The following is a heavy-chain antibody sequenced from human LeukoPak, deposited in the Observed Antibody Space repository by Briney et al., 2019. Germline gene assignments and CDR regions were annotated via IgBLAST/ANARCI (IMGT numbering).Heavy chain of an antibody. CDR2: ISGSGGST. J-gene: IGHJ4*02. CDR3: AKAPWRGIVLMVYAI. D-gene: IGHD2-8*01. Sequence: GGSLRLSXAASGFTFRSYAMSWVRQAPGKGLEWVSAISGSGGSTYYADSVKGRFTISRDNSKNTLYLQMNSLRAEDTAVYYCAKAPWRGIVLMVYAIWGQGTLVTVSS. V-gene: IGHV3-23*01. CDR1: GFTFRSYA.